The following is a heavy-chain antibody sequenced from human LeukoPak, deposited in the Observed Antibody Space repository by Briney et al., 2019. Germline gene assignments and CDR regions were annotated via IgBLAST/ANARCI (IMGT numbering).Heavy chain of an antibody. CDR2: INPNSGGT. V-gene: IGHV1-2*02. CDR1: GYSFTMYG. CDR3: ARGRKDHYYGSGSYPY. Sequence: ASVRVSCKTSGYSFTMYGVNWVRQAPGQGLEWMGWINPNSGGTNYAQKFQGRVTMTRDTSISTAYMELSRLRSDDTAVYYCARGRKDHYYGSGSYPYWGQGTLVTVSS. J-gene: IGHJ4*02. D-gene: IGHD3-10*01.